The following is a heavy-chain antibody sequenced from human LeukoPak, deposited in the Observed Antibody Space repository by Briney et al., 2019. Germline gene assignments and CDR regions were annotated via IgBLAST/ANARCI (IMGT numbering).Heavy chain of an antibody. J-gene: IGHJ5*02. V-gene: IGHV4-34*01. Sequence: PSQTLSLTCAFSGSSFSGYYWSWIRPPPGHGPDSIPEINHSGSTNYNPSLKSRVTISVDTSKTQFSLKLSSVTAADTAVYYCARSPVVVPAAIHWFDPWGQGTLVTVSS. CDR2: INHSGST. CDR1: GSSFSGYY. D-gene: IGHD2-2*01. CDR3: ARSPVVVPAAIHWFDP.